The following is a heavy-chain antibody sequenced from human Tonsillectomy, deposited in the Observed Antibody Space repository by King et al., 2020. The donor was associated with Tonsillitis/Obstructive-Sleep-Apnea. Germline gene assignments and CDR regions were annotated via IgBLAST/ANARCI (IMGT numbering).Heavy chain of an antibody. CDR2: IYYSGST. V-gene: IGHV4-59*01. D-gene: IGHD3-10*01. J-gene: IGHJ4*02. CDR1: GVSIPDYF. Sequence: QLQESGPGLVKRSETLSLTCTVSGVSIPDYFWTWIRQPPGKGLEWIGIIYYSGSTNYNPSLKSRVTMSVDTSENQLSLDLTSVTPADTAVYYCARVPYSMVRGVTYYFDFWGQGTLVTVSS. CDR3: ARVPYSMVRGVTYYFDF.